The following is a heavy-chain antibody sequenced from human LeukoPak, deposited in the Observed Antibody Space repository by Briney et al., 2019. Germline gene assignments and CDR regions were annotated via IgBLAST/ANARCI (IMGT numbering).Heavy chain of an antibody. CDR1: GFTFSSYW. CDR2: INPDSREI. Sequence: PGGSLRLSCAASGFTFSSYWMSWVRQVPGKGLEWVANINPDSREIYYADSVRGGFTISRDNANNALYLQMNSLRAEDTAVYYCVRGSYAAYDYWGQGSPVTVSS. D-gene: IGHD2-15*01. CDR3: VRGSYAAYDY. J-gene: IGHJ4*02. V-gene: IGHV3-7*01.